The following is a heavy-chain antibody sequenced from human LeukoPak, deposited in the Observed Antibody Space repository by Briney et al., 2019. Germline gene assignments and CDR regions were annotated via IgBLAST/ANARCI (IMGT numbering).Heavy chain of an antibody. J-gene: IGHJ4*02. CDR1: GFPFSNAW. D-gene: IGHD4-23*01. V-gene: IGHV3-15*01. CDR2: INSKTDGGTT. Sequence: GSLRLSWAASGFPFSNAWMSWVRQAPGKGLEWVCRINSKTDGGTTDYAAPVKGRFTISRDDSKNTLSLHMNSLKTEDTAMYYCTTEVGTPMYYFDYWGQGTLVTVSS. CDR3: TTEVGTPMYYFDY.